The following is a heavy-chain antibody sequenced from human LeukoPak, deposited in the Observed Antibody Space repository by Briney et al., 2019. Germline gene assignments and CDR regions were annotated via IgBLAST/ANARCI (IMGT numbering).Heavy chain of an antibody. D-gene: IGHD3-10*01. CDR3: AKEGAYYYGSGSYTREYYYYMDV. CDR2: ISYDGSNK. V-gene: IGHV3-30*18. CDR1: GFTFSSYG. J-gene: IGHJ6*03. Sequence: PGGSLRLSCAASGFTFSSYGMHWVRQAPGKGLEWVAVISYDGSNKYYADSVKGRFTISRDNSKNTLYLQMNSLRAEDTAVYYCAKEGAYYYGSGSYTREYYYYMDVWGKGTTVTVSS.